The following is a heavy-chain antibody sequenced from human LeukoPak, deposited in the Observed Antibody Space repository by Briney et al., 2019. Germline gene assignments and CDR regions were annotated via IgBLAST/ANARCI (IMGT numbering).Heavy chain of an antibody. CDR1: GFTLTNYA. J-gene: IGHJ6*02. Sequence: GGSLRLSCAASGFTLTNYAMSWVRQAPGKGLEWVSTISSGGGSIYYADSVKGRFTISRDNSKNTLYLQMNSLRAEDTAVYYCARDFAHYYDSSGYTYYYGMDVWGQGTTVTVSS. D-gene: IGHD3-22*01. CDR3: ARDFAHYYDSSGYTYYYGMDV. CDR2: ISSGGGSI. V-gene: IGHV3-23*01.